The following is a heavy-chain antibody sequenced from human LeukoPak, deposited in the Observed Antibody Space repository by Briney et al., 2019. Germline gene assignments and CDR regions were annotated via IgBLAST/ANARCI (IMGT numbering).Heavy chain of an antibody. CDR3: ARDMGESGITGTTVWFDP. CDR1: GGTFSSYA. V-gene: IGHV1-69*05. Sequence: GASVKVSCKASGGTFSSYAISWVRQARGQGLEWMGGIIPIFGTANYAQKFQGRVTITTDESTSTAYMELSSLRSEDTAVYYCARDMGESGITGTTVWFDPWGQGTLVTVSS. D-gene: IGHD1-7*01. J-gene: IGHJ5*02. CDR2: IIPIFGTA.